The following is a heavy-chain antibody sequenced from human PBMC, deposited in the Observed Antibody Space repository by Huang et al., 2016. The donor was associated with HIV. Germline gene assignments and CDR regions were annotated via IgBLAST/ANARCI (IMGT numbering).Heavy chain of an antibody. J-gene: IGHJ3*01. CDR1: GYTFTTFG. CDR2: ISPYNGMT. V-gene: IGHV1-18*04. D-gene: IGHD3-10*01. Sequence: QVQLVQSGTEVRKPGASVKVSCKASGYTFTTFGITWVRQAPGQGLEWMGWISPYNGMTECEQKLRGRITMTKDTSTTTAYMELRTLTSDDTAVYYCARSYGSGNDFLDFWGQGTLVTVSS. CDR3: ARSYGSGNDFLDF.